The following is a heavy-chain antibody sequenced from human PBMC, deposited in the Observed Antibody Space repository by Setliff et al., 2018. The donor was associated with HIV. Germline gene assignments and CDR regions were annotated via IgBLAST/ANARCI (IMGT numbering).Heavy chain of an antibody. Sequence: SETLSLTCAVYGGSLSDYYWSWIRQPPGKGLEWIGEINHSGSTNYNPSLKSRVTISVDTSKNQFSLKLSSVTAADTAVYYCTRGIGGIGYYPDYWGQGTLVTVSS. CDR1: GGSLSDYY. V-gene: IGHV4-34*01. CDR2: INHSGST. CDR3: TRGIGGIGYYPDY. D-gene: IGHD3-22*01. J-gene: IGHJ4*02.